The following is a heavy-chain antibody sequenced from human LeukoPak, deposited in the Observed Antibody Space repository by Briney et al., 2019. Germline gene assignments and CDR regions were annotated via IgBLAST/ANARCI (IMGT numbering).Heavy chain of an antibody. Sequence: SETLSLTCTVSGASITTYYWNWIRQPPGKGLEWIGYIYYSGSNNYNPSLKSRVTISLDTSKNQFSLHLISVTAADTAVYYCARDWELGYWGQGTLVTVSS. CDR3: ARDWELGY. CDR1: GASITTYY. J-gene: IGHJ4*02. CDR2: IYYSGSN. D-gene: IGHD1-26*01. V-gene: IGHV4-59*01.